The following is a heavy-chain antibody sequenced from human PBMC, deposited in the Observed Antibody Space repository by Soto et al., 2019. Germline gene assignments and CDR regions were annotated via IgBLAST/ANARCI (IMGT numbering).Heavy chain of an antibody. CDR1: GYTFSNYD. J-gene: IGHJ4*02. D-gene: IGHD3-10*01. CDR3: AKVSRKGSAIDFDY. CDR2: VNPNNVDT. Sequence: QVQLVQSGAELKKPGASVKVSCKASGYTFSNYDMNWVRLATGQGPEWIGWVNPNNVDTGNAQKFQGGVTLTTDISTTTAYMELTSLRSEDTAIYYCAKVSRKGSAIDFDYCGQGTLISVSS. V-gene: IGHV1-8*01.